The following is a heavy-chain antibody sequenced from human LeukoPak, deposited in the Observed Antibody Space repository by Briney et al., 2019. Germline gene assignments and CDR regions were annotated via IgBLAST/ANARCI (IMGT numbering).Heavy chain of an antibody. CDR2: ISSSSSYI. V-gene: IGHV3-21*01. J-gene: IGHJ4*02. Sequence: PGGSLRLSCAASGFTFSSYSMNWVRQAPGKGLEWVSSISSSSSYIYYADSVKGRFTISRDNAKNSLYLQMNSLRAEDTAVYYCAKEFEPFQQLVPFDYWGQGTLVTVSS. D-gene: IGHD6-13*01. CDR3: AKEFEPFQQLVPFDY. CDR1: GFTFSSYS.